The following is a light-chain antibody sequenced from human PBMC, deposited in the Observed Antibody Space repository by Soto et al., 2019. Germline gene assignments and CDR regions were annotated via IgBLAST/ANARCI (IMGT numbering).Light chain of an antibody. CDR2: VAS. Sequence: DIQMTQSPSSLSASVGDRVTITCRASQSIGRFLNWYQQKPGKAPNVLINVASTLRSGVPSRFSGSGSGTDFNLTINSLQPEDFATYFCQQSFTTQLTLGGGTKV. CDR1: QSIGRF. CDR3: QQSFTTQLT. J-gene: IGKJ4*01. V-gene: IGKV1-39*01.